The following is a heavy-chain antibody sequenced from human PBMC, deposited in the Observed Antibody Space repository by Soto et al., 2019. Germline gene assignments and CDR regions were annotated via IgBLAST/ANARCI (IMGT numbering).Heavy chain of an antibody. V-gene: IGHV3-33*08. CDR3: ARRRSTVTPACFNPAMDG. CDR2: IWFDGSNK. J-gene: IGHJ6*02. CDR1: GFIFSRYG. Sequence: QVQLVESGGGVVQPGRSLRLSCAASGFIFSRYGMHWVRQAPGKGLEWVAVIWFDGSNKYYADSVKGRFTISRDNSKNTVDRQRERLRPDDPAVYSCARRRSTVTPACFNPAMDGGGQGTTVTVSS. D-gene: IGHD4-17*01.